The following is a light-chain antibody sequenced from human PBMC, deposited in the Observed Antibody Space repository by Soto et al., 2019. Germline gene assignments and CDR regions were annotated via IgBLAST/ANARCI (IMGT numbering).Light chain of an antibody. Sequence: QSALTQPASVSGSPGQSITISCTGTSGDVGGYNYVSWYQQHPGKAPKLMIYEVNNRPSGVSNRFSGSKSGNTASLTISGLQAEDEADYYCSSYTRSTTYYVFGTGTKLTVL. V-gene: IGLV2-14*01. CDR2: EVN. CDR1: SGDVGGYNY. J-gene: IGLJ1*01. CDR3: SSYTRSTTYYV.